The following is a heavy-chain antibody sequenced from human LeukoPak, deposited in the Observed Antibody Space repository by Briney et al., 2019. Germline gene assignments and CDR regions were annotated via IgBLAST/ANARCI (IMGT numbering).Heavy chain of an antibody. D-gene: IGHD6-13*01. V-gene: IGHV3-30*04. CDR3: AKGSAAGTRDYFGY. J-gene: IGHJ4*02. Sequence: GSLRLSCAASGFTFSSYAMHWVRQAPGKGLEWVAVISYDGSNKYYADSVKGRFTISRDNSKNTLYLQMNSLRAEDTAVYYCAKGSAAGTRDYFGYWGQGTLVTVSS. CDR1: GFTFSSYA. CDR2: ISYDGSNK.